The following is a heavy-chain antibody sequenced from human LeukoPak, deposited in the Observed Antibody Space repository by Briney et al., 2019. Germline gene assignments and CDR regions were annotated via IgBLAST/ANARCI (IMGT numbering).Heavy chain of an antibody. CDR1: GFTVSSNY. CDR3: ARGNAHRNALRFLEGPYYFDY. CDR2: IYSGGST. V-gene: IGHV3-66*02. J-gene: IGHJ4*02. D-gene: IGHD3-3*01. Sequence: PGGSLRLSCAASGFTVSSNYMSWVRQAPGKGLEWVSVIYSGGSTYYADSVKGRFTISRDNSKNTLYLQMNSLRAEDTAVYYCARGNAHRNALRFLEGPYYFDYWGQGTLVTVSS.